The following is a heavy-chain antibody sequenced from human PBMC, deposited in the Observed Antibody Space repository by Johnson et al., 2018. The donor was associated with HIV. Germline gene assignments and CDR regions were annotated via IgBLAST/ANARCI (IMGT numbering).Heavy chain of an antibody. CDR3: ARDRGGGASGAFDS. Sequence: QVQLVESGGGVVQPGRSLRLSCAASGFTFSSYAMHWVRQAPGKGLEWVAVIRYDGSNKYYADSVKGRFTISRDNSKNTLYLQMNSLRAEDTAVYYCARDRGGGASGAFDSWGQGTMVTVSS. D-gene: IGHD1-26*01. V-gene: IGHV3-30*04. J-gene: IGHJ3*02. CDR1: GFTFSSYA. CDR2: IRYDGSNK.